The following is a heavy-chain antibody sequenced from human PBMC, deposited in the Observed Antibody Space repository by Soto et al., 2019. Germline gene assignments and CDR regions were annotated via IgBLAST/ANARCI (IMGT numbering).Heavy chain of an antibody. D-gene: IGHD5-12*01. Sequence: SETLSLTCDVSGGSISSGYWTWIRQPPGKGLEWIGYIYYGGSINYNPSLKSRVIISVDTAKNQFSLRLSSVSAADTAVYYCAREGNLGRWLQPLDYWGQGTLVTVSS. CDR2: IYYGGSI. CDR1: GGSISSGY. V-gene: IGHV4-59*01. CDR3: AREGNLGRWLQPLDY. J-gene: IGHJ4*02.